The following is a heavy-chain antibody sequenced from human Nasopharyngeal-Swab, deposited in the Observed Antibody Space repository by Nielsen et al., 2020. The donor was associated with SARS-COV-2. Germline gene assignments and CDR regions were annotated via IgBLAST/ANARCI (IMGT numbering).Heavy chain of an antibody. CDR3: AREGEYGAYDAPDY. D-gene: IGHD5-12*01. CDR2: IIPILGIA. V-gene: IGHV1-69*04. J-gene: IGHJ4*02. Sequence: WVRQAPGQGLEWMGRIIPILGIANYAQKFQGRVTITADKSTSTAYMELSSLRSEDTAIYYCAREGEYGAYDAPDYWGQGTLVTVSS.